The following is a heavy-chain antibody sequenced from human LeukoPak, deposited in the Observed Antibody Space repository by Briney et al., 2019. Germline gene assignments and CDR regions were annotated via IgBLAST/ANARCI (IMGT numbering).Heavy chain of an antibody. V-gene: IGHV3-66*04. Sequence: PGGSLRLSCAASGFTVSSNYMSWVRQTPGKGLEWLSIIYSGGSTYYADSVKGRFTISRDNSKNTPYLQMNSLRAEDTAVYYCARPYCSGGSCYRGVDYWGQGTLVTVSS. CDR1: GFTVSSNY. J-gene: IGHJ4*02. CDR2: IYSGGST. CDR3: ARPYCSGGSCYRGVDY. D-gene: IGHD2-15*01.